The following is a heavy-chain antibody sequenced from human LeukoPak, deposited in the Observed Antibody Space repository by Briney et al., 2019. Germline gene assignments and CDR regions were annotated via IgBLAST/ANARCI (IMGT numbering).Heavy chain of an antibody. D-gene: IGHD3-10*01. CDR1: GGSISSYY. J-gene: IGHJ5*02. CDR3: ARGSGGSSTGFDP. V-gene: IGHV4-59*08. CDR2: IYYSGST. Sequence: SETLSLTCTVSGGSISSYYWSWIRQPPGKGLEWIGYIYYSGSTNYNPSLKSRVTISVDTSKNQFSLKLSSVTAADTAVYYCARGSGGSSTGFDPWGQGTLVTVSS.